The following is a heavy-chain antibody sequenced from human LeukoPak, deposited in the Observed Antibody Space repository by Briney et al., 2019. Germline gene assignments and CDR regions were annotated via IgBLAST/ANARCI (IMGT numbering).Heavy chain of an antibody. CDR1: GGSISSSSYY. V-gene: IGHV4-39*01. J-gene: IGHJ4*02. D-gene: IGHD3-10*01. CDR2: IYYSGST. Sequence: PSETLSLTCTVSGGSISSSSYYWGWIRQPPGKGLEWIGSIYYSGSTYYNPSLKSRVTISVDTSKNQFSLKLSSVTAADTAVYYCARIYGSGSHLIDYWGQGTLVTVSS. CDR3: ARIYGSGSHLIDY.